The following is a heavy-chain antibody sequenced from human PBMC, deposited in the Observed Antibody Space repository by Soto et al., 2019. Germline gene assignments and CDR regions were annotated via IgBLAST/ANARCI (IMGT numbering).Heavy chain of an antibody. J-gene: IGHJ6*02. V-gene: IGHV3-9*01. D-gene: IGHD3-9*01. Sequence: GGSLRLSYAASGFSFDDYAMHWVRQAPGKGLEWVSGISWNSGSIGYADSVKGRFTISRDNAKNSLYLQMNSLRAEDSALYYCAKGPDIYYYYGVDVWGQGTTVTVSS. CDR1: GFSFDDYA. CDR3: AKGPDIYYYYGVDV. CDR2: ISWNSGSI.